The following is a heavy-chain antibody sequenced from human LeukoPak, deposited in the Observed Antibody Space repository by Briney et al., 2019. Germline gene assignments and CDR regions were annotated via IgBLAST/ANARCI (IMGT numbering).Heavy chain of an antibody. Sequence: PSETLSLTCTVSGGSISSSGYYSGWIRQPPGKGLEWIGYIYYSRSTYYNPSLKSRLTISVDTSKNQFSLKLSSVTAADTVTDHYTRGARTWLLDPWGQGTLVIVSS. CDR3: TRGARTWLLDP. CDR2: IYYSRST. CDR1: GGSISSSGYY. J-gene: IGHJ5*02. D-gene: IGHD3-9*01. V-gene: IGHV4-31*03.